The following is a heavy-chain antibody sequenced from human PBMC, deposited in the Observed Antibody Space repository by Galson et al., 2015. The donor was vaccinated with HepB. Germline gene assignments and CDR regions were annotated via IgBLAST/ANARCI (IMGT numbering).Heavy chain of an antibody. D-gene: IGHD1-7*01. V-gene: IGHV3-30-3*01. Sequence: SLRLSCAASGFTFSSYAMHWVRQAPGKGLEWVAVISYDGSNKYYADSVKGRFTISRDNSKNTLYLQMNSLRAEDTAVYYCARVGSRLELNAFDIWGQGTMVTVSS. J-gene: IGHJ3*02. CDR3: ARVGSRLELNAFDI. CDR2: ISYDGSNK. CDR1: GFTFSSYA.